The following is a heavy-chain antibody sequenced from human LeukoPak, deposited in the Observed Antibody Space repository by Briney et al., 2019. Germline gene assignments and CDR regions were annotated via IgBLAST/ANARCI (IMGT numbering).Heavy chain of an antibody. Sequence: GGSLRLSCTASGFTFNHFGMHWVRQAPGKGLEWVAVNWSDGSNKFYADSVRGRFTISRDDSRKTVYLQMDRMTAEDTAIYYCAKDAQRGFDYSNSLEYWGQGALVTVSS. J-gene: IGHJ4*02. CDR2: NWSDGSNK. D-gene: IGHD4-11*01. CDR3: AKDAQRGFDYSNSLEY. CDR1: GFTFNHFG. V-gene: IGHV3-33*06.